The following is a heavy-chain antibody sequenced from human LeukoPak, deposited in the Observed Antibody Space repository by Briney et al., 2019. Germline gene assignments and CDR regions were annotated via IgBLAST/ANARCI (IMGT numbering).Heavy chain of an antibody. CDR3: ARDRDYGDYNTQDLFVY. CDR1: GYTFTRYG. Sequence: AASVKVSCKASGYTFTRYGVSWVRQAPGQGLEWMGWISAYNGNTNYAQKFQGRVTMTTDTSTSTAYMELRSLRSDDTAVYYCARDRDYGDYNTQDLFVYWGQGTLVTVSS. CDR2: ISAYNGNT. V-gene: IGHV1-18*01. D-gene: IGHD4-17*01. J-gene: IGHJ4*02.